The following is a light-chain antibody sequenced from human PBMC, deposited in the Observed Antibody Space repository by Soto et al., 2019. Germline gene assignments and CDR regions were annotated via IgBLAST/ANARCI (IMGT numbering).Light chain of an antibody. CDR2: EAT. J-gene: IGLJ3*02. Sequence: QSALTQPASVSGSPGQSITISCTGTSSDVGAYNFVSWYQQYPGKAPKLIIYEATNRPSGVSNRFSGSKSGNTASLTISGLQAEDEADYYCNSYTSSSARVFGGGTKLTV. CDR3: NSYTSSSARV. V-gene: IGLV2-14*01. CDR1: SSDVGAYNF.